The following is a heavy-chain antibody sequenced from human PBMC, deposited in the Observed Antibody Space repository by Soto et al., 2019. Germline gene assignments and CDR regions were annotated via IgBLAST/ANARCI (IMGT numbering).Heavy chain of an antibody. CDR3: ARESGGYSYGYDY. V-gene: IGHV1-46*01. J-gene: IGHJ4*02. CDR1: GYTFTSYY. CDR2: INPSGCST. D-gene: IGHD5-18*01. Sequence: QVQLVQSGAEVKKPGASVKVSCKASGYTFTSYYMHWVRQAPGQGLEWMGIINPSGCSTSYAQKFQGGVTMPRDTSTGTVYMELSSMRSEDTAVYYCARESGGYSYGYDYWGQGTLVTVSS.